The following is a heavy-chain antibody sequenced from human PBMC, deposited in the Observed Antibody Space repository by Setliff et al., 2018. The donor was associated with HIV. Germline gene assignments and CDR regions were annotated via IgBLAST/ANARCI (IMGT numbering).Heavy chain of an antibody. CDR3: VTSSSWSSRLNF. CDR2: TSHSGKT. V-gene: IGHV4-34*01. D-gene: IGHD2-2*01. CDR1: GGPLSGHY. Sequence: SETLSLTCAVYGGPLSGHYWSWIRQPPGQGLEWIGETSHSGKTNYNPSLKSRVTISVDTSKNQFSLKLTSVTAADPAVYYCVTSSSWSSRLNFWGPGMLVTVSS. J-gene: IGHJ4*02.